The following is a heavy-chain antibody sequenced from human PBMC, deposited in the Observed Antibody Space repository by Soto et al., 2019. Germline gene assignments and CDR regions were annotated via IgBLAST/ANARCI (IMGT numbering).Heavy chain of an antibody. D-gene: IGHD1-1*01. V-gene: IGHV1-18*01. CDR3: ARGGYGDY. CDR2: ISAHNGNT. CDR1: GYAFTTYG. Sequence: QVHLVQSGAEVKKPGASVKVSCKGSGYAFTTYGITWVRQAPGQGLEWMGWISAHNGNTNYAPKLQGRVTETRDTSTSTAYMELRSLRSDVRAVYYCARGGYGDYWGQGALVTVSS. J-gene: IGHJ4*02.